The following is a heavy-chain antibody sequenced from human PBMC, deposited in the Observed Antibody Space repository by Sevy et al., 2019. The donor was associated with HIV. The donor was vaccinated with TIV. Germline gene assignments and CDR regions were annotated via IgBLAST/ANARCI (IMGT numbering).Heavy chain of an antibody. CDR3: ARDKGQGWFDP. Sequence: GGSLRLSCAASGFTFSNYWMSWVRQAPGKGLEWVANIKQDGGEKYYVDSVKGRFTISRDNAKNSLSLQMNSLRAGDTAMYYCARDKGQGWFDPWGQGTLVTVSS. V-gene: IGHV3-7*01. CDR1: GFTFSNYW. CDR2: IKQDGGEK. J-gene: IGHJ5*02.